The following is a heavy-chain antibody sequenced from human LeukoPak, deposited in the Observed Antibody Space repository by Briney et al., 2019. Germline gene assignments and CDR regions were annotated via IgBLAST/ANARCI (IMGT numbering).Heavy chain of an antibody. CDR3: ASQAPLNYIVGEYYYYGMDV. V-gene: IGHV5-51*01. J-gene: IGHJ6*02. Sequence: GESLKISCKGSGYSFTSYWIGWVRQMPGKGLEWMGIIYPCDSETRYSPSFQGQVTISADKSISTAYLQWSSLKASDTAMYYCASQAPLNYIVGEYYYYGMDVWGQGTTVTVSS. D-gene: IGHD2-15*01. CDR2: IYPCDSET. CDR1: GYSFTSYW.